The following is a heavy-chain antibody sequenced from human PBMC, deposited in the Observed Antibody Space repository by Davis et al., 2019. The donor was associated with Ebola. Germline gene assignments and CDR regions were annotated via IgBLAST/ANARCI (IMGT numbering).Heavy chain of an antibody. Sequence: AASVKVSCKASGYTFISYGISWVRQAPGQGLEWMGWISVYNRNTNYAQKLQGRVTMTTDTSTSTAYMELSSLRSEDTAVYYCARGPAGRITIFGVEFDPWGQGTLVTVSS. CDR2: ISVYNRNT. CDR3: ARGPAGRITIFGVEFDP. J-gene: IGHJ5*02. D-gene: IGHD3-3*01. V-gene: IGHV1-18*01. CDR1: GYTFISYG.